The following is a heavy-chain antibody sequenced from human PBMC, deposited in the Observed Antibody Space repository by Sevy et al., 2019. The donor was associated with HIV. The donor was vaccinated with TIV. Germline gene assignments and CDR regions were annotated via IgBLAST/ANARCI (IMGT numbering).Heavy chain of an antibody. D-gene: IGHD3-10*01. J-gene: IGHJ4*02. CDR1: GGSISSGSYY. CDR2: IYTSGST. CDR3: ATSITMVRGEFDY. V-gene: IGHV4-61*02. Sequence: SETLSLTCTVSGGSISSGSYYWSWIRQPAGKGLEWIGRIYTSGSTNYNPSLKSRVTISVDTSKNQFSLKLSSVTAADTAVYYCATSITMVRGEFDYWGQGTLVTVSS.